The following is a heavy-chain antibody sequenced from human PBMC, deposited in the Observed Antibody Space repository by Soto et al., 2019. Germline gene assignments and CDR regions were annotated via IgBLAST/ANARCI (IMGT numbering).Heavy chain of an antibody. CDR3: ARGEEYYDSSGYPIYYYYGMDV. J-gene: IGHJ6*02. CDR2: IDPSDSYT. V-gene: IGHV5-10-1*01. Sequence: PGESLKISCKGSGYSFTSYWISWVRQIPGKGLEWMGRIDPSDSYTNYSPSFQGHVTISADKSISTAYLQWSSLKASDTAMYYCARGEEYYDSSGYPIYYYYGMDVWGQGTTVTVSS. CDR1: GYSFTSYW. D-gene: IGHD3-22*01.